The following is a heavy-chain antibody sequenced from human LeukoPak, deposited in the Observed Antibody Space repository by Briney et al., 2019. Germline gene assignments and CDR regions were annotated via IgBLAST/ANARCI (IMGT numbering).Heavy chain of an antibody. D-gene: IGHD3-16*01. Sequence: ASVKVSCKASGYTFTDYYMHWVRQAPGQGLEWMGWISPNSGGTNYAEKFQGRVTMTRDTSISTAYMEMSRLRSDDTAVYYCARDYVGDNWFDPWGQGTLVTVSS. J-gene: IGHJ5*02. V-gene: IGHV1-2*02. CDR2: ISPNSGGT. CDR1: GYTFTDYY. CDR3: ARDYVGDNWFDP.